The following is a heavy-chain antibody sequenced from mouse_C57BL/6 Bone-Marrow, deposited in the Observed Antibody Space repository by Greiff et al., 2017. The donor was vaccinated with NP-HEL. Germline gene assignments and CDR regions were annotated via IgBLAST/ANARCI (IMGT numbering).Heavy chain of an antibody. CDR2: IDPSDSYT. J-gene: IGHJ4*01. Sequence: VQLQQPGAELVKPGASVKLSCKASGYTFTSYWMQWVKQRPGQGLEWIGEIDPSDSYTNYNQKFKGKATLTVDTSSSTAYMQLSSLTSEDSAVYYCARKAYYSKTSEGYLDYWGQGTSVTVSS. D-gene: IGHD2-5*01. CDR3: ARKAYYSKTSEGYLDY. CDR1: GYTFTSYW. V-gene: IGHV1-50*01.